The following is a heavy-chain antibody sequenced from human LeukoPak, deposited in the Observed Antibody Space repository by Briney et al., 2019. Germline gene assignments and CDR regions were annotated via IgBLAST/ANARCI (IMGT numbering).Heavy chain of an antibody. CDR3: ARDLYTTGLEAAFDI. CDR2: IGAYNGNT. D-gene: IGHD3-3*01. Sequence: ASVKVSCKASGYTFTSYGISWVRQAPGQGLEWMGWIGAYNGNTNYAQKLQGRVTMTTDTSTSTAYMELRSLRSDDTAVYYCARDLYTTGLEAAFDIWGQGTMVTVSS. V-gene: IGHV1-18*01. CDR1: GYTFTSYG. J-gene: IGHJ3*02.